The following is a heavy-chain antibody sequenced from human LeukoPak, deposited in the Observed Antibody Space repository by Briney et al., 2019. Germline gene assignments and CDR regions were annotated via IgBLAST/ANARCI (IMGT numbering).Heavy chain of an antibody. CDR2: ISSTSSTI. CDR1: GFTFRSYS. V-gene: IGHV3-48*02. D-gene: IGHD3-22*01. CDR3: ARAAPYYYDSSGYCAFDS. J-gene: IGHJ3*02. Sequence: AGSLRLSCAASGFTFRSYSMHWVRQAPGKGLEWVSYISSTSSTIYYADSVKGRFTISRDNAKNSLYLQMNSLRDEDTAVYYCARAAPYYYDSSGYCAFDSWGQGTMVSV.